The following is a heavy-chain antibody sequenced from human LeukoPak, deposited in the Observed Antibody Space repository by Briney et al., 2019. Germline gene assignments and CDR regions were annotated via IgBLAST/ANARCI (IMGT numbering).Heavy chain of an antibody. J-gene: IGHJ6*02. CDR3: ARGLHCSGGSCYSRLYYYYYYGMDV. CDR1: GGSFSGYY. CDR2: INHSGGT. D-gene: IGHD2-15*01. Sequence: PSETLSLTCAVYGGSFSGYYWSWIRQPPGKGLEWIGEINHSGGTNYNPSLKSRVTISVDTSKNQFSLKLSSVTAADTAVYYCARGLHCSGGSCYSRLYYYYYYGMDVWGQGTTVTVSS. V-gene: IGHV4-34*01.